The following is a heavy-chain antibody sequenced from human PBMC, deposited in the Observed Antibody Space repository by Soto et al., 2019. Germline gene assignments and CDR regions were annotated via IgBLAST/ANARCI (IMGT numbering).Heavy chain of an antibody. J-gene: IGHJ4*02. Sequence: QVQLLQWGAGLLKPSETLSLTCGVYGGSFSNYYWSWIRQPPGKGLEWVGEITHSGGTNYNPSLKSRVTISLDTPKNQFSLTLSSVTAADTAVYYCASMSCSSSSCPFDYWGQGTLVTVSS. CDR1: GGSFSNYY. D-gene: IGHD2-2*01. CDR3: ASMSCSSSSCPFDY. CDR2: ITHSGGT. V-gene: IGHV4-34*01.